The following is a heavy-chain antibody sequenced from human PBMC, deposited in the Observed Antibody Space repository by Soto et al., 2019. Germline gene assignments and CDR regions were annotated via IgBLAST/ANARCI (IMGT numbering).Heavy chain of an antibody. D-gene: IGHD6-13*01. V-gene: IGHV3-21*01. CDR3: ARDRRDSSSWYNWFDP. Sequence: EVRLVESGGGLVKPGGSLRLSCAASGFTFSSYSMNWVRQAPGKGLEWVSSISSSSSYIYYADSVKGRFTISRDNAKNSLYLQMNSLRAEDTAVYYCARDRRDSSSWYNWFDPWGQGTLVTVSS. CDR1: GFTFSSYS. CDR2: ISSSSSYI. J-gene: IGHJ5*02.